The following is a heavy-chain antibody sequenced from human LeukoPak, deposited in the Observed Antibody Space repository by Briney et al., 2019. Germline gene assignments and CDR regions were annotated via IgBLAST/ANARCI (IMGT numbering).Heavy chain of an antibody. V-gene: IGHV4-34*01. Sequence: SETLSLTCAVYGGSFSGYYWSWIRQPPGKGLEWIGEINHSGSTNYNPSLKSRVTISVDTSKNQFSLKLSSVTAADTAVYYCARGPRFYDSSGYYPDYWGQGTLVTVSS. CDR1: GGSFSGYY. D-gene: IGHD3-22*01. CDR3: ARGPRFYDSSGYYPDY. CDR2: INHSGST. J-gene: IGHJ4*02.